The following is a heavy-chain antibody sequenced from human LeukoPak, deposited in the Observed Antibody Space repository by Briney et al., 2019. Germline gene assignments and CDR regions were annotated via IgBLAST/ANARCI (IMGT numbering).Heavy chain of an antibody. D-gene: IGHD6-19*01. V-gene: IGHV4-59*08. J-gene: IGHJ4*02. CDR3: ARRYNRGSLDY. CDR2: IDYRGTT. Sequence: TSETLSLTCTVSGGSISSNYWSWIRQPPGKRLEWIGYIDYRGTTNYNPSLKSRVTISVDTSKNQFSLKLNSVTAADTAVYYCARRYNRGSLDYWGQGTLATVSS. CDR1: GGSISSNY.